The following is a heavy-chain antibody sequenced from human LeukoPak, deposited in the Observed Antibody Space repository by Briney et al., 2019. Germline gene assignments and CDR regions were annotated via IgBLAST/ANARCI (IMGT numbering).Heavy chain of an antibody. CDR1: GFTFSSYW. Sequence: GGSLRLSCAASGFTFSSYWMHWVRQAPGKGLEWVSGINWNGGSTGYADSVKGRFTISRDNAKNSLYLQMNSLRAKDTALYYCARDYDSSGYYYHDYWGQGTLVTVSS. V-gene: IGHV3-20*04. CDR3: ARDYDSSGYYYHDY. D-gene: IGHD3-22*01. J-gene: IGHJ4*02. CDR2: INWNGGST.